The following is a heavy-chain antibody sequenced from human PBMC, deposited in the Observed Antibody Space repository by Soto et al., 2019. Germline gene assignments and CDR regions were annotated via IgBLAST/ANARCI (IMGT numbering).Heavy chain of an antibody. CDR3: ARYRREAVAGYTLDN. CDR2: VYNSGST. D-gene: IGHD6-13*01. CDR1: GGSISSNY. J-gene: IGHJ4*02. V-gene: IGHV4-59*01. Sequence: SETLALTCTVSGGSISSNYWTWIRQPPGKGLEWIGYVYNSGSTNYNPSLKSRVTISEDTSKSQFSLKVNSMTAADTAVYYCARYRREAVAGYTLDNWGQGILVTVSS.